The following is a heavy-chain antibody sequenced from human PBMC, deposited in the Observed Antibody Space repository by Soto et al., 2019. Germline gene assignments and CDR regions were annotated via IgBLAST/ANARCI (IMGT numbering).Heavy chain of an antibody. CDR3: ARAGSGYDYDY. CDR1: GFTFSDHY. V-gene: IGHV3-72*01. CDR2: IRNKANSYTT. J-gene: IGHJ4*02. Sequence: PGGSLRLSSAASGFTFSDHYMDWDSQAPGKGLEWVGRIRNKANSYTTEYAASVKGRFTVSRDNSKNSLYLQMNSLKTDDTAVYYCARAGSGYDYDYWGQGTLVTVSS. D-gene: IGHD5-12*01.